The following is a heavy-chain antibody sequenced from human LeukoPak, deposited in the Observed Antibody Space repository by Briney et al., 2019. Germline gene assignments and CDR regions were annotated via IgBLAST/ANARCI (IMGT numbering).Heavy chain of an antibody. D-gene: IGHD3-10*01. J-gene: IGHJ4*02. CDR2: ISVDNGNT. CDR1: GYTFTSYG. V-gene: IGHV1-18*01. CDR3: ARGRFPGSESRYNSFDY. Sequence: WASVKVSCKASGYTFTSYGITWVRQAPGQGLEWMGWISVDNGNTNYAQKFQGRLTMTADTSTSTAYMDLRSLRSDDTAVYYCARGRFPGSESRYNSFDYWGQGTLVTVSS.